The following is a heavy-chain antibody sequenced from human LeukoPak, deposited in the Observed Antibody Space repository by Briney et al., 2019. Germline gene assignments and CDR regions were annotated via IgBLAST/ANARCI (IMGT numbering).Heavy chain of an antibody. D-gene: IGHD3-22*01. V-gene: IGHV1-2*02. CDR2: INPNSGGT. J-gene: IGHJ4*02. CDR3: ARVPGYYDSSGYEYYFDY. Sequence: GASVKVSCKASGYTFTGYYMHWVRQAPGQGLEWMGWINPNSGGTNYAQKFQGRVTMTRDTSISTAYMELSRLRSDDTAVYYCARVPGYYDSSGYEYYFDYWGQGTLVTVSS. CDR1: GYTFTGYY.